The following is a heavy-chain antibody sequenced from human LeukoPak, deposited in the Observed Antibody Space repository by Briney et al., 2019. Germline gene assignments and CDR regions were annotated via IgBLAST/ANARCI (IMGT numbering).Heavy chain of an antibody. V-gene: IGHV1-2*02. CDR1: GYTFTGYY. D-gene: IGHD6-6*01. Sequence: GASVKVSCKASGYTFTGYYMHWVRQAPGQGLEWMGWIDPDSGGTRSAHKFLGRVTVTRDTSISTVYMELRWLMSDDAAVYYCARGPSSGAFDIWGQGTMVTVSS. CDR3: ARGPSSGAFDI. J-gene: IGHJ3*02. CDR2: IDPDSGGT.